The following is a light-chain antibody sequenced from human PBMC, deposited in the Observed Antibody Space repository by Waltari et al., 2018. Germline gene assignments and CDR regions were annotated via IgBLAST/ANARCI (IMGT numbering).Light chain of an antibody. CDR3: QSTDSSCTRRV. CDR2: KDN. CDR1: ALTNQY. V-gene: IGLV3-25*03. J-gene: IGLJ3*02. Sequence: SYELTQPPSVSVSPGQTARIACSGDALTNQYAYWYQQKPGHAPVQVIYKDNERPSGIPARFSGSGSGTTVTLTISGVQAEDEADYYWQSTDSSCTRRVFGGGTYLTVL.